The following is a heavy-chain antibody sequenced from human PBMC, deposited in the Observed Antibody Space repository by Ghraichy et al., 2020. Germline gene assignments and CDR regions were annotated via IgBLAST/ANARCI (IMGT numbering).Heavy chain of an antibody. Sequence: GGSLRLSCAASGFTFSSYGMHWVRQAPGKGLEWVAFIRYDGSNKYYADSVKGRFTISRDNSKNTLYLQMNSLRAEDTAVYYCAKVLGYCSGGSCYSATSRHNWYFDLWGRGTLVTVSS. CDR2: IRYDGSNK. J-gene: IGHJ2*01. CDR1: GFTFSSYG. CDR3: AKVLGYCSGGSCYSATSRHNWYFDL. V-gene: IGHV3-30*02. D-gene: IGHD2-15*01.